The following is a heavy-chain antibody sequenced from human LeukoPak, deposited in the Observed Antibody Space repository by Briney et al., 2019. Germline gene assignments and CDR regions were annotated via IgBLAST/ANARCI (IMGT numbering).Heavy chain of an antibody. J-gene: IGHJ4*02. D-gene: IGHD4-17*01. CDR2: IYSGGAT. Sequence: PGGSLRLSCAASGITVNTNYMSWVRQAPGKGLEWVSIIYSGGATFYADSVKGRFTISRDNSKDTLYLQMNSLRAEDTAVYYCARERTYGDYRGFGFDYWGQGTLVTVSS. CDR1: GITVNTNY. V-gene: IGHV3-66*02. CDR3: ARERTYGDYRGFGFDY.